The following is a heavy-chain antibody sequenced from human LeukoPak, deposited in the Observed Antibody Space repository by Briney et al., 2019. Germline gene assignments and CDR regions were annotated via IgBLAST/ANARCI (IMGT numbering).Heavy chain of an antibody. Sequence: PSETLSLTCSVSGGSIESHYWVWIRQPPGKGLQWIGHVYYTGSTKINPSVASRLTISLDTSKKQFSLKLKSVTAADTAFYCCAGTAHSGYGYGYGYWGQGTLVTVSS. CDR3: AGTAHSGYGYGYGY. D-gene: IGHD2-2*03. J-gene: IGHJ4*02. CDR2: VYYTGST. CDR1: GGSIESHY. V-gene: IGHV4-59*11.